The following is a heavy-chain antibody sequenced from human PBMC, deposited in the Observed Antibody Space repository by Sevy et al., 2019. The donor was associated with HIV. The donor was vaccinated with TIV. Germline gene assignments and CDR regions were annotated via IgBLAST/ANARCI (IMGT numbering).Heavy chain of an antibody. CDR3: TRRKPAQSIFDY. Sequence: CLRLSCTASGFTFGDYCMSCVRQAPGKGLEWVAFLKSDVYGGTVDHAASVRGRFVISRDDSKTIAYLQMNDLKTEETGVYYCTRRKPAQSIFDYWGQGATVAVSS. CDR2: LKSDVYGGTV. J-gene: IGHJ4*02. CDR1: GFTFGDYC. V-gene: IGHV3-49*04. D-gene: IGHD2-2*01.